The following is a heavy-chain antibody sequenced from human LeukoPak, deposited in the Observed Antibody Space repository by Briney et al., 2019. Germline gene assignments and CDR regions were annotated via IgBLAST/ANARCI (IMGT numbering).Heavy chain of an antibody. J-gene: IGHJ4*02. Sequence: ASVKVSCRASGYTFTSYYMHWVRQAPGQGLEWMGIINPSVGSTSYAQKFQGRVTMTRDTSTSTVYMELSSLRSEDTAVYYCARGISTYYYDSSGYYYLYWGQGTLVTVSS. CDR3: ARGISTYYYDSSGYYYLY. D-gene: IGHD3-22*01. V-gene: IGHV1-46*01. CDR1: GYTFTSYY. CDR2: INPSVGST.